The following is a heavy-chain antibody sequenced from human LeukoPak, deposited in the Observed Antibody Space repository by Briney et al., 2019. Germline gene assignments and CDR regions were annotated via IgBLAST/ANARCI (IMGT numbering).Heavy chain of an antibody. V-gene: IGHV4-34*01. J-gene: IGHJ4*02. CDR2: INHSGST. CDR1: GGSFSGYY. Sequence: SETLSLTCAVYGGSFSGYYWIWIRQPPGKGLEWIGEINHSGSTNYNPSLKSRVTISLDTSKNHFSLKLNSVTAADTAMYYCVRDRYYYDSSNYSVRAFDYWGQGTLVIVSS. CDR3: VRDRYYYDSSNYSVRAFDY. D-gene: IGHD3-22*01.